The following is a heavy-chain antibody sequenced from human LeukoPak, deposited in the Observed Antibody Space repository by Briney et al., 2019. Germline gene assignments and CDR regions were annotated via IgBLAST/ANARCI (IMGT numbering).Heavy chain of an antibody. D-gene: IGHD3-10*01. CDR2: INPNNGGT. CDR1: GYTFTDYY. Sequence: ASIKVSCKASGYTFTDYYIHWVRQAPGQGLEWMGWINPNNGGTNYAQKFQGRVTMTRDTSISTAYMELSSLRSDDTAVYYCARAPDRGYWGQGTLVTVSS. V-gene: IGHV1-2*02. J-gene: IGHJ4*02. CDR3: ARAPDRGY.